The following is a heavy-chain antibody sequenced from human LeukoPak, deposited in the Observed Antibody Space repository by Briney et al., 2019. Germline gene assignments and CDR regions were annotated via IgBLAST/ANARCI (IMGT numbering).Heavy chain of an antibody. CDR3: ASDVVATSGDF. D-gene: IGHD5-12*01. CDR1: GFTFSDYY. Sequence: GGSLRLSCAASGFTFSDYYMSWIRQAPGKGLEWVAYITSSGDDIYYADSVKGRFTTSRDNAKNALFLRMSSLRVEDTATYYCASDVVATSGDFWGQGTLVSVSS. V-gene: IGHV3-11*01. CDR2: ITSSGDDI. J-gene: IGHJ4*02.